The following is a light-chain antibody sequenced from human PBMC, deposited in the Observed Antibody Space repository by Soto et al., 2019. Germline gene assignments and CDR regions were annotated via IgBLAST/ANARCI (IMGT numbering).Light chain of an antibody. J-gene: IGKJ1*01. V-gene: IGKV1-17*03. CDR1: QGISDS. Sequence: IQMTQSPAAMSASVGDSVTITCRASQGISDSLAWFQQKQGKAPKRLIYAASRLQSGVPSRFSGSGSGTDFTLTINTLEPEDFATYYCLHPNFDQWTFGQGTKVDI. CDR3: LHPNFDQWT. CDR2: AAS.